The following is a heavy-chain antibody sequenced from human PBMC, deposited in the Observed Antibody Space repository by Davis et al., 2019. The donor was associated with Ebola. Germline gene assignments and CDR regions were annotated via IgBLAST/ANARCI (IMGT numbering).Heavy chain of an antibody. V-gene: IGHV4-34*01. CDR2: INHSGST. D-gene: IGHD1-7*01. CDR3: ARVGRTTGPDY. Sequence: MPSETLSLTCAVYGGSFSGYYWSWIRQPPGKGLEWIGKINHSGSTNYNPSLKSRVTISVDTSKNQFSLKLSSVTAADTAAYYCARVGRTTGPDYWGQGTLVTVSS. J-gene: IGHJ4*02. CDR1: GGSFSGYY.